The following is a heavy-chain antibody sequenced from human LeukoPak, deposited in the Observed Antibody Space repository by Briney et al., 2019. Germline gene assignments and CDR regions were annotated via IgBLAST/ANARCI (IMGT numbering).Heavy chain of an antibody. CDR3: ARQRISGSYFGSAFDI. Sequence: GESLKISCKGSGYSFTSYWIGWVRQMLGKGLEWMGIIYPGDSDTRYSPSFQGQVTISADKSITTAYLQWNSLKASDTAMYYCARQRISGSYFGSAFDIWGQGTMVTVSS. CDR2: IYPGDSDT. V-gene: IGHV5-51*01. J-gene: IGHJ3*02. D-gene: IGHD1-26*01. CDR1: GYSFTSYW.